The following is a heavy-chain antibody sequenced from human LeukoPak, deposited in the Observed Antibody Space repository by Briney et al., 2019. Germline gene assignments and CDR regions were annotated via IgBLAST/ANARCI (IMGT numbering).Heavy chain of an antibody. Sequence: PGGSLRLPCAASGSTFSSYAMSWVRQPPGKGLEGVSAISGSGGSTYYADSVKGRFTISRDNSKNTLYLQMNSLRAEDTAVYYCAKDLSVLWFGESSWGQGTLVTVSS. V-gene: IGHV3-23*01. CDR2: ISGSGGST. J-gene: IGHJ4*02. D-gene: IGHD3-10*01. CDR1: GSTFSSYA. CDR3: AKDLSVLWFGESS.